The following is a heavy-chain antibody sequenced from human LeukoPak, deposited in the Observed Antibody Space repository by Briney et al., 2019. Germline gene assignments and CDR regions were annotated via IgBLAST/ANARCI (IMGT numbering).Heavy chain of an antibody. CDR1: GGSFSGYY. CDR2: INHSGST. CDR3: ARGRGGFYYFDY. D-gene: IGHD5-12*01. Sequence: SETLSLTCAVYGGSFSGYYWSWIRQPPGKGLGWIGEINHSGSTNYNPSLKSRVTISVDTSKNQFSLKLSSVTAADTAVYYCARGRGGFYYFDYWGQGTLATVSS. J-gene: IGHJ4*02. V-gene: IGHV4-34*01.